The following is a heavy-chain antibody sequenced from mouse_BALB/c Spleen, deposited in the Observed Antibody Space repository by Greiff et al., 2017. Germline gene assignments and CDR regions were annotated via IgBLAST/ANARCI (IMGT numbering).Heavy chain of an antibody. CDR2: IDTSDSYT. J-gene: IGHJ4*01. D-gene: IGHD2-1*01. CDR3: ARYGNPGVAMDY. Sequence: QVQLKQPGAELVMPGASVKMSCKASGYTFTDYWMHWVKQRPGQGLEWIGAIDTSDSYTSYNQKFKGKATLTVDESSSTAYMQLSSLTSEDSAVYYCARYGNPGVAMDYWGQGTSVTVSS. V-gene: IGHV1-69*01. CDR1: GYTFTDYW.